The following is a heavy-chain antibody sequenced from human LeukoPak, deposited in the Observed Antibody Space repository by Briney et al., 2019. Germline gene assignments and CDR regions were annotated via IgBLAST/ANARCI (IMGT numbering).Heavy chain of an antibody. V-gene: IGHV3-48*01. D-gene: IGHD3-22*01. Sequence: GGSLRLSCAASGFTFSSYSMNWVRQAPGKGLEWVSYISSSSSTIYYADSVKGRFTISRDNSKNTLYLQMGSLRAEDMAVYYCARGDSSGYSDFDYWGQGTLVTVSS. CDR1: GFTFSSYS. J-gene: IGHJ4*02. CDR3: ARGDSSGYSDFDY. CDR2: ISSSSSTI.